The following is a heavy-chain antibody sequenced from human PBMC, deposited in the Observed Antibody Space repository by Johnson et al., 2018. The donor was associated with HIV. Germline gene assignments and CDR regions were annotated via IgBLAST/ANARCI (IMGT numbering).Heavy chain of an antibody. CDR3: AKDRSTGWYPAFDI. CDR2: ISYDGSNK. J-gene: IGHJ3*02. D-gene: IGHD6-19*01. V-gene: IGHV3-30*19. Sequence: QVQLVESGGGVVQPGGSLRLSCAASGFTFSSYGMHWVRQAPGKGLEWVAVISYDGSNKYYADSVKGRFTISRDNSKNTLYLQMNSLRAEDTALYYCAKDRSTGWYPAFDIWGQGTMVTVSS. CDR1: GFTFSSYG.